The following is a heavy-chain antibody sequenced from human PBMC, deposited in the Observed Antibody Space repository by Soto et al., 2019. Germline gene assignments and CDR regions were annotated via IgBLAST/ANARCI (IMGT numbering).Heavy chain of an antibody. CDR3: AREETAWPLAYGLDV. Sequence: GGSLRLSCAASGFTFSSYSMHWVRQAPGKGLEWVSAITRNSDIYYADSVKGRFTISRDNAQNSVSLQMDSLRAEDTAVYYCAREETAWPLAYGLDVWGQGTTATVSS. CDR2: ITRNSDI. J-gene: IGHJ6*02. V-gene: IGHV3-21*01. D-gene: IGHD2-21*02. CDR1: GFTFSSYS.